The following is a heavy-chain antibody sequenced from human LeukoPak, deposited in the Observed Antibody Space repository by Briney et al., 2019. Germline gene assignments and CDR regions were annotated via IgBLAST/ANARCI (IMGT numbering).Heavy chain of an antibody. CDR2: IYSAGST. CDR3: ARRAGAYTHPYDD. D-gene: IGHD3-16*01. Sequence: GGSLRLSCTASGFTFSSNSMSWVRQAPGKVLEWVSFIYSAGSTHYSDSVKGRFTISIDNSTNTLYLQMNSLRAEDTAVYYCARRAGAYTHPYDDWGQGTLVTVSS. J-gene: IGHJ4*02. V-gene: IGHV3-53*01. CDR1: GFTFSSNS.